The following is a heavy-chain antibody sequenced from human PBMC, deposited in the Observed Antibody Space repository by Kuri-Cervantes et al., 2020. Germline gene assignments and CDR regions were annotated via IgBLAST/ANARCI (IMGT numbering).Heavy chain of an antibody. V-gene: IGHV4-34*01. D-gene: IGHD3-16*02. Sequence: ESLKISCAVYGGSFSGNYWSWIRQSPGKGLEWIGEINHSGSTNYNPSLKRRATISIDTSKIQFSLNMNSMTAADTAVYYCATQPNYDYVWGSYRPLLHWGQGTLVTVSS. CDR2: INHSGST. CDR3: ATQPNYDYVWGSYRPLLH. CDR1: GGSFSGNY. J-gene: IGHJ4*02.